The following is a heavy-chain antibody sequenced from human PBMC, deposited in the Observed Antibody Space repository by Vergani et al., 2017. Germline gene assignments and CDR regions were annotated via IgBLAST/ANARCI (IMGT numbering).Heavy chain of an antibody. V-gene: IGHV4-59*08. CDR3: ARTESFILRDFHWAL. CDR2: IHYSENT. CDR1: FDSIRNLY. D-gene: IGHD3-9*01. J-gene: IGHJ4*02. Sequence: QVQLQESGPGLVKSSETLSLTCSVSFDSIRNLYCNWIRQPPGKGLEWIGSIHYSENTNYNPSLKTRVTISVDTSKNQFSLKVTSVTAADTAIYFCARTESFILRDFHWALWGQGTLVTVSS.